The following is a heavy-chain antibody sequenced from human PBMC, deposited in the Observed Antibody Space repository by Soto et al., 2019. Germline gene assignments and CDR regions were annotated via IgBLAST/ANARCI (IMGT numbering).Heavy chain of an antibody. J-gene: IGHJ5*02. CDR2: MNPNSGNT. CDR3: AGQARRRTSNWFDH. CDR1: GYTFTSYD. Sequence: ASVKVSCKASGYTFTSYDINWVRQATGQGLEWMGWMNPNSGNTGYAQKFQGRVTMTRNTSISTAYMELSSLRSEDTAVYYCAGQARRRTSNWFDHWGQGTLVTVSS. V-gene: IGHV1-8*01.